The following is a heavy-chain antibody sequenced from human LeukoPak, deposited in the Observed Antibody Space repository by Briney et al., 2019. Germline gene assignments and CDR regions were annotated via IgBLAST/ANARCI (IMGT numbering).Heavy chain of an antibody. J-gene: IGHJ6*04. CDR2: ISSSGSTI. CDR1: GFTFSSYE. Sequence: GGSLRLSCAASGFTFSSYEMNGVRQAPGKGLEWVSYISSSGSTIYYADSVKGRFTISRDNAKNSLYLQMNSLRAEDTAVYYCAELGITMIGGVWGKGTTVTISS. V-gene: IGHV3-48*03. CDR3: AELGITMIGGV. D-gene: IGHD3-10*02.